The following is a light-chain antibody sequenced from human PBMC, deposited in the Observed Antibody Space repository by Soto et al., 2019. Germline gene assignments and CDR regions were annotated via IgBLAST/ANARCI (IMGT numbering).Light chain of an antibody. CDR2: EVT. Sequence: QSALTQPPSASGSPGQSVTISCTGTSSDVGGYNYVSWYQQHPGKVPKLIIYEVTKRPSGVPDRFSGSKSGNTASLTVSGLHAEDEADYYCNSYAGSNNLGVFGGGTQLTVL. CDR3: NSYAGSNNLGV. V-gene: IGLV2-8*01. J-gene: IGLJ3*02. CDR1: SSDVGGYNY.